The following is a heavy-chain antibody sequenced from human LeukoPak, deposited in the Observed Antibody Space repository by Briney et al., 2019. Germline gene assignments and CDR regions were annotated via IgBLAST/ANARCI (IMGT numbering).Heavy chain of an antibody. CDR3: ARDPPQQPRSYYYYYYGMDV. CDR2: IYSGGST. J-gene: IGHJ6*02. D-gene: IGHD6-13*01. Sequence: PSGGSLRLSCAASGFTVSSNYMSWVRQAPGKGLEWVSVIYSGGSTYYADSVKGRFTISRDNSKNTLYLQMNSLRAEDTAVYYCARDPPQQPRSYYYYYYGMDVWGQGTTVTVSS. V-gene: IGHV3-66*01. CDR1: GFTVSSNY.